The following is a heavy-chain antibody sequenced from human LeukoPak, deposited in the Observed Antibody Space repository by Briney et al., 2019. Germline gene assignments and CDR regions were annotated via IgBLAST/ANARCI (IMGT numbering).Heavy chain of an antibody. CDR2: VSVYHGTT. D-gene: IGHD1-26*01. Sequence: ASVKVSCKASGYNLTTYSVNWVRQAPGQGLEWMGWVSVYHGTTNYARKVQGRVTMTTDTSTNTAYLELRSLRSDDTAVYYCARAGDSGNLAWGQGALVTVSS. J-gene: IGHJ5*02. V-gene: IGHV1-18*01. CDR1: GYNLTTYS. CDR3: ARAGDSGNLA.